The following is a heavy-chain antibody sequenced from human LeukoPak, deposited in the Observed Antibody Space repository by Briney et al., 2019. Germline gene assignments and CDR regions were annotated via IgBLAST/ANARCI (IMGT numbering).Heavy chain of an antibody. CDR1: VGSFRGYC. V-gene: IGHV4-34*01. CDR3: ARGAGIAVAGPDAFDI. D-gene: IGHD6-19*01. CDR2: ITHSGST. J-gene: IGHJ3*02. Sequence: NSSETLSLTCGVYVGSFRGYCCSWIRQPPGKGLEWIGEITHSGSTNYNPSLKSRVTISVDTSKNQFSLRLSSVTAADTAVYYCARGAGIAVAGPDAFDIWGQGTMVTVSS.